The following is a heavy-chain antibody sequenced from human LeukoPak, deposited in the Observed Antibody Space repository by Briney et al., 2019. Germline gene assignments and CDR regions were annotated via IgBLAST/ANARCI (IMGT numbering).Heavy chain of an antibody. Sequence: GESLRLSCTTSGFTFNTFGMHWVRQAPGKGLEWVSYISSSSSTIYYADSVKGRFTISRDNAKNSLYLQMNSLRAEDTAVYYCAKDRYVWGSYRYFDYWGQGTLVTVSS. CDR2: ISSSSSTI. V-gene: IGHV3-48*01. J-gene: IGHJ4*02. CDR1: GFTFNTFG. CDR3: AKDRYVWGSYRYFDY. D-gene: IGHD3-16*02.